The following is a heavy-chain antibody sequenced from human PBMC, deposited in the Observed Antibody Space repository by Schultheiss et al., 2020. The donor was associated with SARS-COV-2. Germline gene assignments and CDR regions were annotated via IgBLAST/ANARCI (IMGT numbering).Heavy chain of an antibody. CDR3: AREYCSSPTCSSLDY. CDR2: MTSFGGTV. D-gene: IGHD2-2*01. CDR1: GFTFTSYS. J-gene: IGHJ4*02. Sequence: GGSLRLSCAASGFTFTSYSMNWVRQAPGKGLEWVAYMTSFGGTVSYADSVRGRFTISRDNVKKSLYLQMNRLRAEDTAVYYCAREYCSSPTCSSLDYWGQGTLVTVSS. V-gene: IGHV3-48*04.